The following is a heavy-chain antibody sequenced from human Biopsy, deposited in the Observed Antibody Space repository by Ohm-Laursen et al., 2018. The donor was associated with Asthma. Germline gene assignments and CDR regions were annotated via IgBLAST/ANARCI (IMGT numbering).Heavy chain of an antibody. V-gene: IGHV3-30*03. CDR1: GFTFSSSG. CDR2: ISYDGSNK. J-gene: IGHJ6*02. CDR3: ASYEVVTAILPMDV. Sequence: SLRLSCAASGFTFSSSGMHWVRQAPGKGLEWVALISYDGSNKYYGDPVKGRFTISRDNSKNTLYLQMNSLRAEDTAVYYCASYEVVTAILPMDVWGQGTTVTVSS. D-gene: IGHD2-21*02.